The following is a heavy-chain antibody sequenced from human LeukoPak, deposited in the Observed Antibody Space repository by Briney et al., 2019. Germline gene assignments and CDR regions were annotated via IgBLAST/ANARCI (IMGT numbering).Heavy chain of an antibody. V-gene: IGHV1-69*04. CDR3: ARVPYYYDSSGYPDY. CDR2: IIPILGIA. CDR1: GGTFSSYA. D-gene: IGHD3-22*01. J-gene: IGHJ4*02. Sequence: SVKVSCKASGGTFSSYAISWVRQAPGQGLEWMGRIIPILGIANYAQKFQGRVTITAGKSTSTAYMELSSLRSEDTAVYYCARVPYYYDSSGYPDYWGQGTLVTVSS.